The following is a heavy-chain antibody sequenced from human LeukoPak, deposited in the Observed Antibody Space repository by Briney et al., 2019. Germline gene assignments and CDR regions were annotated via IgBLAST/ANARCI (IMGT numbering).Heavy chain of an antibody. Sequence: SETLSLTCTVSGGSISSSSYYWGWIRQPPGKGLEWIGRIYTSGSTNYNPSLKSRVTISVDTSKNQFSLKLSSVTAADTAVYYCARGVVVPAAIYYWFDPWGQGTLVTVSS. D-gene: IGHD2-2*01. CDR3: ARGVVVPAAIYYWFDP. J-gene: IGHJ5*02. CDR1: GGSISSSSYY. V-gene: IGHV4-61*02. CDR2: IYTSGST.